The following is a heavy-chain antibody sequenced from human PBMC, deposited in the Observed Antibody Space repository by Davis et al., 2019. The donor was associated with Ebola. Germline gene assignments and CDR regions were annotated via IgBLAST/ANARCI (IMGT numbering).Heavy chain of an antibody. D-gene: IGHD3-10*01. CDR3: AKSDYYGSGSYDY. CDR1: GFTFSSYW. CDR2: ISYDGSNK. J-gene: IGHJ4*02. V-gene: IGHV3-30*18. Sequence: GESLKISCAASGFTFSSYWMSWVRQAPGKGLEWVAVISYDGSNKYYADSVKGRFTISRDNSKNTLYLQMNSLRAEDTAVYYCAKSDYYGSGSYDYWGQGTLVTVSS.